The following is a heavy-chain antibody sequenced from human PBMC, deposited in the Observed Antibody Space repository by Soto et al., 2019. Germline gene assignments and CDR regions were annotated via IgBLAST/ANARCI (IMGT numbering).Heavy chain of an antibody. V-gene: IGHV1-3*01. CDR2: INAGNGNT. CDR1: GYTFTSYA. D-gene: IGHD6-13*01. Sequence: ASVKVSCKASGYTFTSYAMHWVRQAPGQRLEWMGWINAGNGNTKYSQKFQGRVTMTRDTSTSTVYMELSSLRSEDTAVYYCAREQQLVLSPHFDYWGQGTLVTVSS. J-gene: IGHJ4*02. CDR3: AREQQLVLSPHFDY.